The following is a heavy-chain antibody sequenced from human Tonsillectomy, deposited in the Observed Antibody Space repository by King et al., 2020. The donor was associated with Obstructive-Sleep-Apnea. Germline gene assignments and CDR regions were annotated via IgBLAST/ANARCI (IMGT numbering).Heavy chain of an antibody. Sequence: VPLQESGPGLVNPSETLSLTCTVSGGSISSYYWSWIRQPPGKGLEWIGYIYYSGSTNYNPSLKSRVTISVDTSKNQFSLKLSSVTAADTAVYYCARLMAGTWDYWGQGTLVTVSS. CDR3: ARLMAGTWDY. CDR1: GGSISSYY. J-gene: IGHJ4*02. V-gene: IGHV4-59*01. D-gene: IGHD6-19*01. CDR2: IYYSGST.